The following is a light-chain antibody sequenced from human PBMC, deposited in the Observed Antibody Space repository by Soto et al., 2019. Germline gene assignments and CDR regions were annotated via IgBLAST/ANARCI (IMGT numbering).Light chain of an antibody. CDR1: QGISNY. CDR2: AAS. J-gene: IGKJ1*01. CDR3: QKYISAPQT. V-gene: IGKV1-27*01. Sequence: DIQMTQSPSSLSASVGDRVTISCRASQGISNYLAWYQQKPGEVPKLLIYAASTLQSGVPSRFSGSGSGTDFTLTICSLQPEDVATYYCQKYISAPQTFGQGTKVEIK.